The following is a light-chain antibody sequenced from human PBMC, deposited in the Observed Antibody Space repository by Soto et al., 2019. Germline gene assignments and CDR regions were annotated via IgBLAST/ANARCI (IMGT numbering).Light chain of an antibody. J-gene: IGLJ3*02. CDR1: SSDFGAYNL. CDR3: CSSAGTVTWV. V-gene: IGLV2-11*01. Sequence: QSVLTQPRSVSGSPGQSVTISCTGTSSDFGAYNLVSWYQQYPGKAPKLMIYYISERPSGVPDRFSGSKSGNTASLTISGLQAEDEADYYCCSSAGTVTWVFGGGTKVTVL. CDR2: YIS.